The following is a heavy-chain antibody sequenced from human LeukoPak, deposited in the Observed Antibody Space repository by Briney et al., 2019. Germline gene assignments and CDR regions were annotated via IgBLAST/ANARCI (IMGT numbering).Heavy chain of an antibody. Sequence: PGGYLRLSCAASRFPFSSYAMSWVRQTPGKGLEWVSVISGSGGSTYYADSVKGRFTISRDNSKNTLYLQMNSLRAEDTAVYYCAKDDSGPDCWGQGTLVTVSS. CDR1: RFPFSSYA. J-gene: IGHJ4*02. D-gene: IGHD3-10*01. CDR3: AKDDSGPDC. CDR2: ISGSGGST. V-gene: IGHV3-23*01.